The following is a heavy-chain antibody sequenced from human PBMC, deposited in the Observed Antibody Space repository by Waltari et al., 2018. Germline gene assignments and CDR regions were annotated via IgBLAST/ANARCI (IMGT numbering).Heavy chain of an antibody. D-gene: IGHD2-15*01. Sequence: QVQLQQWGAGLLKPSETLSLTCAVYGGSFSGYYWSWIRQPPGKGLEWIGEINHIGITNSNPSLKSRVTISVDTSKNQFSLKLSSVTAADTAVYYCARSRGYCSCGSCYPDYWGQGTLVTVSS. V-gene: IGHV4-34*01. CDR1: GGSFSGYY. CDR2: INHIGIT. J-gene: IGHJ4*02. CDR3: ARSRGYCSCGSCYPDY.